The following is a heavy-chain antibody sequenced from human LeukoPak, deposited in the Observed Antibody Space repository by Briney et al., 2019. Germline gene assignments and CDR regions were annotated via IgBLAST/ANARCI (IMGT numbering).Heavy chain of an antibody. CDR1: GFTFSSYA. V-gene: IGHV3-30*04. CDR3: ARALDY. Sequence: GRSLRLSCAASGFTFSSYAMHWVRQAPGKGLEWVAVISYDGSNKYYADSVKGRFTISRGNSKNTLYLQMNSLRAEDTAVYYCARALDYWGQGTLATVSS. CDR2: ISYDGSNK. J-gene: IGHJ4*02.